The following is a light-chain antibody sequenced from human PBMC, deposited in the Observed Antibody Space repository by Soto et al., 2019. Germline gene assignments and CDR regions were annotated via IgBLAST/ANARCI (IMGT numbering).Light chain of an antibody. V-gene: IGLV2-8*01. J-gene: IGLJ2*01. CDR3: SSYAGSNNVL. CDR1: SSDVGGYNY. Sequence: QSALTQPPSASGSPGQSVTISCTGTSSDVGGYNYVSWYQQYPGKAPKLMIYEVSKRPSGVPDRFSGSKSGNTASLTVSGLQAEDEAYYYCSSYAGSNNVLFGGGTKLTVL. CDR2: EVS.